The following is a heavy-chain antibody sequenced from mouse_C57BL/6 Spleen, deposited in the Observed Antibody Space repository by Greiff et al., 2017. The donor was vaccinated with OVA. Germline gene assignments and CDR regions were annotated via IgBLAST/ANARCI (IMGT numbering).Heavy chain of an antibody. V-gene: IGHV1-7*01. Sequence: VQLQQSGAELAKPGASVKLSCKASGYTFTSYWMHWVNQRPGQGLEWIGYINPSSGYTKYNQKFKDKATLTADKSSSTAYMQLSSLTYEDSVVYYCASPSITTVSYYAMDYWGQGTSVTVSS. J-gene: IGHJ4*01. CDR3: ASPSITTVSYYAMDY. CDR2: INPSSGYT. CDR1: GYTFTSYW. D-gene: IGHD1-1*01.